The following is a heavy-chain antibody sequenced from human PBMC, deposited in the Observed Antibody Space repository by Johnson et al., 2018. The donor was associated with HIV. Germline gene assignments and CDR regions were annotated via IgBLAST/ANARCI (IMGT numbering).Heavy chain of an antibody. CDR2: ISSNGGST. V-gene: IGHV3-64*01. Sequence: VQLVESGGGLVQPGGSLRLSCAASGFTFSSYAMHWVRQAPGKGLEYVSAISSNGGSTYYANSVKGRFTISRDNSKNTLYLQMGSLRAEDMAVYYCARGTVCGGDCYSRDFDIWGQGTMVTVSS. J-gene: IGHJ3*02. CDR1: GFTFSSYA. CDR3: ARGTVCGGDCYSRDFDI. D-gene: IGHD2-21*02.